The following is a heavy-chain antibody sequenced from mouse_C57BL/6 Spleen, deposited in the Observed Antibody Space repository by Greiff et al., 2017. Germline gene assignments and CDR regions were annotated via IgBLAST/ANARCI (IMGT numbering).Heavy chain of an antibody. Sequence: QVQLQQSGAELVRPGASVKLSCKASSYTFTDYYINWVKQRPGQGLEWIARIYPGSGNTYYNEKFKGKATLTAEKSSSTAYMQLSSLTSEDSAVYFCASNWDEGAWFAYWGQGTLVTVSA. CDR2: IYPGSGNT. CDR3: ASNWDEGAWFAY. J-gene: IGHJ3*01. V-gene: IGHV1-76*01. D-gene: IGHD4-1*02. CDR1: SYTFTDYY.